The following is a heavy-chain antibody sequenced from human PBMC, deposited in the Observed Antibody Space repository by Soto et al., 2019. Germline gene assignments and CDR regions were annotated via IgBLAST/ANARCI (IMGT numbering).Heavy chain of an antibody. CDR3: AGIRGYDGSPIEY. J-gene: IGHJ4*02. CDR2: ISYSGNT. CDR1: VVSIISGY. V-gene: IGHV4-59*01. D-gene: IGHD5-12*01. Sequence: PSETLSLTCTVSVVSIISGYWSWIRHPPGKGLEWIGYISYSGNTNYNPSLKSRVTMSVDTPKNQFSLRLSSVTTADTAVYYCAGIRGYDGSPIEYWGQGTLVTVSS.